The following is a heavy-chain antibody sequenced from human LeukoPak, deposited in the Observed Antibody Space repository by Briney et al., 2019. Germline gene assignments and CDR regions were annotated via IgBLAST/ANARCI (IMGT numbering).Heavy chain of an antibody. CDR3: VRHAGGLDP. J-gene: IGHJ5*02. CDR2: ISSSGSTI. CDR1: GFTFSDYY. D-gene: IGHD3-10*01. Sequence: GGSLTLSCAASGFTFSDYYMSWIRQAPGNGLEWVSYISSSGSTIYYADSVKGRFTISRDNAKNSLYLQMNRRRAEETAEYYCVRHAGGLDPWGQGTLVTVSS. V-gene: IGHV3-11*04.